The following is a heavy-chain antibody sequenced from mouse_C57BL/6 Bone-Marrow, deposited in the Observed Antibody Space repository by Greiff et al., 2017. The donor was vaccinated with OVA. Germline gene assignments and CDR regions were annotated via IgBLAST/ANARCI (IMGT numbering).Heavy chain of an antibody. V-gene: IGHV3-6*01. CDR2: ISYDGSN. J-gene: IGHJ2*01. Sequence: EVQLVESGPGLVKPSQSLSLTCSVTGYSITSGYYWNWIRQFPGNKLEWMGYISYDGSNNYNPSLKNRISITRDTSKNQFFLKLNSVTTEDTATYYGARELFFFDYWGQGTTLTVSS. CDR3: ARELFFFDY. CDR1: GYSITSGYY.